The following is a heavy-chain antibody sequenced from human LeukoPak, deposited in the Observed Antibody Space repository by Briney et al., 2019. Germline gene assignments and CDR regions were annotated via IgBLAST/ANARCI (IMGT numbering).Heavy chain of an antibody. V-gene: IGHV6-1*01. CDR3: ARSSNPHYFDY. J-gene: IGHJ4*02. CDR2: TYYRSKWYN. CDR1: GDSVSNNSAV. Sequence: SQTLSLTCAISGDSVSNNSAVWIWIKQSPSRGLQWLGRTYYRSKWYNDYAVSVKSRITINVDTSKNQFSLQLNSVTLEDTAVYYCARSSNPHYFDYWGQGTQVTVSS.